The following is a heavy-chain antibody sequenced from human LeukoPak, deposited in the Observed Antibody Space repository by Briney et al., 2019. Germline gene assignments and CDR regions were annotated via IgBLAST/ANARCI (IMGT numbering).Heavy chain of an antibody. CDR1: GYTFTSYA. Sequence: ASVKVSCKASGYTFTSYAMNWVRQAPGQGLEWMGWINTNTGNPTYAQGFTGRFVFSLDTSVSTAYLQISSLKAEDTAVYYCARFPLRPSLGYCSGGSCYYFDYWGQGTLVTVSS. CDR2: INTNTGNP. J-gene: IGHJ4*02. CDR3: ARFPLRPSLGYCSGGSCYYFDY. V-gene: IGHV7-4-1*02. D-gene: IGHD2-15*01.